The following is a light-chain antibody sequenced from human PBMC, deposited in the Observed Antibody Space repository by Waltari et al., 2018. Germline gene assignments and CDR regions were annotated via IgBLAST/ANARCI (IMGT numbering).Light chain of an antibody. V-gene: IGKV3-15*01. Sequence: EIVMTQSPASLSVSPGERATLSCRASQSVNSALAWYQQKPGQAPRLLSYGASTRVTGIPARFSGSGSGTEFTRTISGLQSEDFAVYYCQQYNDWPPLTFGGGTKVEIK. CDR2: GAS. CDR3: QQYNDWPPLT. CDR1: QSVNSA. J-gene: IGKJ4*01.